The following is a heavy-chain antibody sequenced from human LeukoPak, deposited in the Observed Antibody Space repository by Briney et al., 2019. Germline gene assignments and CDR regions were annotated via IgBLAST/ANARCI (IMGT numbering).Heavy chain of an antibody. D-gene: IGHD2-21*02. V-gene: IGHV3-30-3*01. CDR3: ASDCGGDCYSTFDY. CDR2: ISYDGSNK. CDR1: GFTLSSYA. J-gene: IGHJ4*02. Sequence: GGSLRLSCAASGFTLSSYAMHWVRQAPGKGLEWVAVISYDGSNKYYADSVKGRFTISRDNSKNTLYLQMNSLRAEDTAVYYCASDCGGDCYSTFDYWGQGTLVTVSS.